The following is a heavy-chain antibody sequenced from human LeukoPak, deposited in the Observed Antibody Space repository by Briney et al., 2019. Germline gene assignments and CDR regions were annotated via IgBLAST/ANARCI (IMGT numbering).Heavy chain of an antibody. Sequence: GESLKISCQGSGWRSTKYCIGWVRQMPGKGLEWMGIIYPADSDTKYSPSFQGHVTISADKSISTAYIQWSSLKASDTAMYYCARPKRGALFDYWGQGTLVTVSS. D-gene: IGHD3-10*01. CDR3: ARPKRGALFDY. V-gene: IGHV5-51*01. CDR1: GWRSTKYC. J-gene: IGHJ4*02. CDR2: IYPADSDT.